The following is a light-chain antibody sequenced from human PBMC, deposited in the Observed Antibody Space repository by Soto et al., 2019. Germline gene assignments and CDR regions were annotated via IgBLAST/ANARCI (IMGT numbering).Light chain of an antibody. CDR1: SSDVGGYNH. V-gene: IGLV2-14*01. J-gene: IGLJ1*01. CDR3: SSYTSSSTRV. Sequence: QSVLTQPASVSGSPGQSITISCTGTSSDVGGYNHVSWYQQHPGKAPKLMIYDVSNRPSGLSNRFSGSKSGNTASLTISGLQAEDEADYYCSSYTSSSTRVFGTGTKVTVL. CDR2: DVS.